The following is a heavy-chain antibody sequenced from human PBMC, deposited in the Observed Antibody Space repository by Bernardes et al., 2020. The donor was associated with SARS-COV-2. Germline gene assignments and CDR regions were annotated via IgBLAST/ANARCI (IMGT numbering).Heavy chain of an antibody. CDR3: AKASLYDGSGYSDFDY. Sequence: GGSLRLSCAASGFSFDSFAMNWVRQAPGKGLQWVSAISGNALSSYNANSVKGRFTISRDNSKNMVYLQMHSLSAEDTAVYYCAKASLYDGSGYSDFDYWGQGTLVTVSS. CDR1: GFSFDSFA. J-gene: IGHJ4*02. V-gene: IGHV3-23*01. D-gene: IGHD3-22*01. CDR2: ISGNALSS.